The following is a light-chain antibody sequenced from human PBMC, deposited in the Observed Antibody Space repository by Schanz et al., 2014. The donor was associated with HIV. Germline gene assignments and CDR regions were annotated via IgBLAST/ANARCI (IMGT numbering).Light chain of an antibody. Sequence: IQMTQSPATLSASVGDRVTITCRASQSIGDSLAWLQQKPGRAPKVLIYKASTLESGVPSRFSGSGSGTSFTLTISSLQPDDFATYYCQQYGSSSWTFGQGTKV. CDR3: QQYGSSSWT. V-gene: IGKV1-5*03. J-gene: IGKJ1*01. CDR2: KAS. CDR1: QSIGDS.